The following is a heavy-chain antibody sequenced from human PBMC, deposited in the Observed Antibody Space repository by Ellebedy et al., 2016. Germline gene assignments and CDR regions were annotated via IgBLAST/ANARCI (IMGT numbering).Heavy chain of an antibody. V-gene: IGHV2-5*02. CDR2: IYWDDDK. CDR3: AHTSSYYYGFDV. CDR1: GFSLTTTGVG. Sequence: SGPTLVKPTQTLTLACNFSGFSLTTTGVGVGWIRQPPGKPLEWLALIYWDDDKRYSPSLQSRLTLTKDTSRNQVVLTMTDMNPEDTGTYYCAHTSSYYYGFDVWGQGTTVTVSS. J-gene: IGHJ6*02.